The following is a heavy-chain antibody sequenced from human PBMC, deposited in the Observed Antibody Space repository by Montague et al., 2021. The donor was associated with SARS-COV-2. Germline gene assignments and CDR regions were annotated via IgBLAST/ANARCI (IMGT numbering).Heavy chain of an antibody. D-gene: IGHD4-23*01. CDR1: GASISTGSDY. V-gene: IGHV4-61*03. CDR3: ARDRGDIYGGNSAWFDP. J-gene: IGHJ5*02. Sequence: SETLSLTCTVSGASISTGSDYWTWIRQRPGRGLEWIGNFYYSGGXTYXPSLKSRVTISADTSKNLFSLTLKSVTASDTAVYYCARDRGDIYGGNSAWFDPWGQGTLVTASS. CDR2: FYYSGGX.